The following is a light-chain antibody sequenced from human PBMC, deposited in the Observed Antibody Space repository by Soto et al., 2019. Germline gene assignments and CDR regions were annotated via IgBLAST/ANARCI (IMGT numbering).Light chain of an antibody. V-gene: IGLV2-8*01. Sequence: QSVLTQPPSASGSPGQSVTISCTGTSSDVGGYNYVSWYQQHPGKVPKLMVYEVNKRPSGVPDRFSGSKSGNTASLTVSGLQAEDEADYYCTSYAGGNNVFGTGTKLTRP. CDR1: SSDVGGYNY. J-gene: IGLJ1*01. CDR2: EVN. CDR3: TSYAGGNNV.